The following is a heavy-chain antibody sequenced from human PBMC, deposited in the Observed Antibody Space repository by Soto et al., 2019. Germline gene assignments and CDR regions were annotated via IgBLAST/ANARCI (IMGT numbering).Heavy chain of an antibody. CDR3: SNSPVGKIGSG. CDR2: ARNRAGSYTT. J-gene: IGHJ4*02. V-gene: IGHV3-72*01. CDR1: GFSFSDHH. D-gene: IGHD6-13*01. Sequence: EVQLMESGGGLAQPGGSLRLSCVGSGFSFSDHHMDWVRQAPGKGLESVGRARNRAGSYTTEYAASVKGRFTISRDDSKNSLYVQINSLKTEDSAVYYCSNSPVGKIGSGWGQGTLVTVSS.